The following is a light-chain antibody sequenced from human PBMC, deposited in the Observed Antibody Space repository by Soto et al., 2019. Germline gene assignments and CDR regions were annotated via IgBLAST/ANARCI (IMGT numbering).Light chain of an antibody. V-gene: IGKV1-12*01. J-gene: IGKJ5*01. CDR1: QDISTW. CDR2: AAS. Sequence: DIQMTQSPSSVSASVGDRVTITCRASQDISTWLAWYQQKPGKAPKLLIYAASSLFSGVPSRFSGSGSGTDFTLTISSLQHEDFSTYYCQQADSLHLVTFGQGTRLEIK. CDR3: QQADSLHLVT.